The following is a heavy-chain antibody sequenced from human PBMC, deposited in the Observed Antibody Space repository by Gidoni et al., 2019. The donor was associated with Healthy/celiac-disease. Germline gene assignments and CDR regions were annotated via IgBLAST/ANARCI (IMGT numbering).Heavy chain of an antibody. CDR3: AKGRGIVGATTDYFDY. V-gene: IGHV3-30*18. D-gene: IGHD1-26*01. Sequence: QVQLVESGGGVVQPGRSLRLSCAASGFTFSRYGMHWVRQAPGKGLEWVAVISYDGSNKYYADSVKGRFTISRDNSKNTLYLQMNSLRAEDTAVYYCAKGRGIVGATTDYFDYWGQGTLVTVSS. CDR1: GFTFSRYG. J-gene: IGHJ4*02. CDR2: ISYDGSNK.